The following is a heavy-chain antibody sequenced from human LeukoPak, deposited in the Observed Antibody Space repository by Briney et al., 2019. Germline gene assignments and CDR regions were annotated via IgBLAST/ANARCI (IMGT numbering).Heavy chain of an antibody. Sequence: SETLSLTCTVSGGSISSYYWSWIRQPPGKGLEWIGYIYYSGSTNYNPSLKSRVTISVDTSKNQFSLKLSSVTAADAAVYYCARHGHRNFAYWGQGTLVTVSS. V-gene: IGHV4-59*01. CDR2: IYYSGST. CDR3: ARHGHRNFAY. J-gene: IGHJ4*02. CDR1: GGSISSYY.